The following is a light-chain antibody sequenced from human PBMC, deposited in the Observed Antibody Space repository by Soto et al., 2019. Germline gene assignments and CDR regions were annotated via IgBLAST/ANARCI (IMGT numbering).Light chain of an antibody. CDR1: QAIENR. V-gene: IGKV1-6*01. CDR2: AAS. J-gene: IGKJ1*01. Sequence: IQITQSPSTLSASVGDRVTITCRASQAIENRLAWYQQKPGKAPKLLIYAASTLQTGVPSQFSGSGSGTDFTLTISSLQPEDFATYYCLQDYSYPRTFGQGTKVDIK. CDR3: LQDYSYPRT.